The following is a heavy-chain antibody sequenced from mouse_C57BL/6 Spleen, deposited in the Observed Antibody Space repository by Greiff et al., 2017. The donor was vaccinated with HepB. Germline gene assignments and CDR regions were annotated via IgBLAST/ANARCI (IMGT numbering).Heavy chain of an antibody. CDR1: GYTFTSYW. CDR2: IYPSDSET. D-gene: IGHD1-1*01. CDR3: ARSRITTVGEHVDV. V-gene: IGHV1-61*01. J-gene: IGHJ1*03. Sequence: QVQLQQPGAELVRPGSSVKLSCKASGYTFTSYWMDWVKQRPGQGLEWIGNIYPSDSETHYNQKFKDKATLTVDKSSSTAYMQLSSLTSEDSAVYYWARSRITTVGEHVDVWGTGTTVTVSS.